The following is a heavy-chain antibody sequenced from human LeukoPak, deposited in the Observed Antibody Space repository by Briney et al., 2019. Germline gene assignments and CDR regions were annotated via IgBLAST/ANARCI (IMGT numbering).Heavy chain of an antibody. CDR3: VRFGVNYDMDV. CDR2: IHYSGRA. V-gene: IGHV4-59*01. CDR1: GGSISGYY. J-gene: IGHJ6*02. Sequence: ETLSLTCSVSGGSISGYYWTWVRQPPGKGLEWIGQIHYSGRADYNPSLKSRITMSVDTSRNQISLKLSSVTAADTAIYYCVRFGVNYDMDVWGQGTTVTVFS. D-gene: IGHD3-16*01.